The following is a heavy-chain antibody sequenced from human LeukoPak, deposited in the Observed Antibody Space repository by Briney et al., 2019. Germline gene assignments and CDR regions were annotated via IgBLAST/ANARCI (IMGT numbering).Heavy chain of an antibody. V-gene: IGHV3-23*01. Sequence: GGSLRLSCAASGFTFSSYAMSWVRQAPGKGLEWVSAISGCGGSTYYADSVKGRFTISRDNSKNTLYLQMNSLRAEDTAVYYCAKDLQIVVVVAAFHYWGQGTLVTVSS. CDR2: ISGCGGST. J-gene: IGHJ4*02. CDR3: AKDLQIVVVVAAFHY. CDR1: GFTFSSYA. D-gene: IGHD2-15*01.